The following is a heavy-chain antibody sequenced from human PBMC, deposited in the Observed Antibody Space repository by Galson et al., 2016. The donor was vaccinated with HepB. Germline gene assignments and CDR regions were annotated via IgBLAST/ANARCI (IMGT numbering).Heavy chain of an antibody. CDR2: ISSSSSI. J-gene: IGHJ2*01. Sequence: SLRLSCAASGFTFSSYTMNWVRQAPGKGLEWVSYISSSSSIYYADSVKGRFTISRDNAKNSLYLQMNSLRDEDTAVYYCATQYCSGGSCYSAAPGYWYFDLWRRGTLVTVS. CDR1: GFTFSSYT. D-gene: IGHD2-15*01. CDR3: ATQYCSGGSCYSAAPGYWYFDL. V-gene: IGHV3-48*02.